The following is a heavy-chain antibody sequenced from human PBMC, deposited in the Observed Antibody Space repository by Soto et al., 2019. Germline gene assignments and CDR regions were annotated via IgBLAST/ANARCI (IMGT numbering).Heavy chain of an antibody. CDR3: ATYGSGRHWFDP. CDR2: FDPEDGET. D-gene: IGHD3-10*01. J-gene: IGHJ5*02. Sequence: QVQLVQSGAEVKKPGASVKVSCKVSGYTLTELSMHWVRQAPGKGLEWMGGFDPEDGETIYAQKFQGRVTMTEDTSTDTAYMEPSSMRSEDTAVYYCATYGSGRHWFDPWGQGTLVTVSS. CDR1: GYTLTELS. V-gene: IGHV1-24*01.